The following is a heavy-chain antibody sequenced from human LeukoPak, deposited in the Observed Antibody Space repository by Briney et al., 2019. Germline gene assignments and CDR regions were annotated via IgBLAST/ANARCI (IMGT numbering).Heavy chain of an antibody. V-gene: IGHV1-69*04. CDR1: GGTFSSYA. J-gene: IGHJ4*02. CDR2: IIPILGIA. Sequence: ASVKVSCKASGGTFSSYAISWVRQAPGQGLEWMGRIIPILGIANYAQKFQGRVTITADKSTSTAYMELSSLRSEDTAVYYCARVSRDGYNVFVLWGQGTLVTVSS. D-gene: IGHD5-12*01. CDR3: ARVSRDGYNVFVL.